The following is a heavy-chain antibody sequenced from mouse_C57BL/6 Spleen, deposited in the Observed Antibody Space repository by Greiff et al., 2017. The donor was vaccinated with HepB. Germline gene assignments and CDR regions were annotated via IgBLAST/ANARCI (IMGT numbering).Heavy chain of an antibody. D-gene: IGHD1-1*01. CDR1: GYSITSGYD. J-gene: IGHJ4*01. CDR3: ARGSYGSRMYY. Sequence: EVKLMESGPGMVKPSQSLSLTCTVTGYSITSGYDWHWIRHFPGNKLEWMGYISYSGSTNYNPSLKSRISITHDTSKNHFFLKLNSVTTEDTATYDCARGSYGSRMYYWGQGTSVTVSS. V-gene: IGHV3-1*01. CDR2: ISYSGST.